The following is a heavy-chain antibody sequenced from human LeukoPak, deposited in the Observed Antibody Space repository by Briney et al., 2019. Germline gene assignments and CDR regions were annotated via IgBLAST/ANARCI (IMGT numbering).Heavy chain of an antibody. Sequence: ASVKVSCKASGYTFSSYGISWVRQAPGQGLEWMGWISAYNGDTHYAQKFQGRVTMTTDTSTSTAYMELRSLRSDDTAMFYCARGDYYYDSRGYHYYFDYWGQGTLVTVSS. CDR1: GYTFSSYG. CDR2: ISAYNGDT. V-gene: IGHV1-18*01. CDR3: ARGDYYYDSRGYHYYFDY. D-gene: IGHD3-22*01. J-gene: IGHJ4*02.